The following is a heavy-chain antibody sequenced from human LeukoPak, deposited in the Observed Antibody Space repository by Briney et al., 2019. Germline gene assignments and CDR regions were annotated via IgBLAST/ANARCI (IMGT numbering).Heavy chain of an antibody. J-gene: IGHJ4*02. D-gene: IGHD1-26*01. CDR2: IYYSGRT. V-gene: IGHV4-59*12. Sequence: TSETLSLTCTVSGGSISGYFWSWIRQPPGKGLEWIGYIYYSGRTNYNPSLKSRVSISVDTSKNQFSLKLDSVTAADTSVYYCARRPPNSGSYYDPPGLDYWGQGALVTVSS. CDR1: GGSISGYF. CDR3: ARRPPNSGSYYDPPGLDY.